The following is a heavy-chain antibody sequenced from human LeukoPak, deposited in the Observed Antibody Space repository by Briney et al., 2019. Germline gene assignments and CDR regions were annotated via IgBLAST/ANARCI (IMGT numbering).Heavy chain of an antibody. Sequence: ASVKVSCKASGYTFTGYYMHWVRQAPGRGLEWMGRINPNSGGTNYAQKFQGRVTMTRDTSISTAYMELSRLRSDDTAVYYCARDEYCSGGSCYSGDYWGQGTLVTVSS. CDR2: INPNSGGT. V-gene: IGHV1-2*06. CDR3: ARDEYCSGGSCYSGDY. J-gene: IGHJ4*02. CDR1: GYTFTGYY. D-gene: IGHD2-15*01.